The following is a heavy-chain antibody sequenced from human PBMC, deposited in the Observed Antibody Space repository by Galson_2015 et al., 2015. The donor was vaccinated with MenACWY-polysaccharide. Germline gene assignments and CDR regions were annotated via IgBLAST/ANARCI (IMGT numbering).Heavy chain of an antibody. J-gene: IGHJ4*02. CDR2: ISSSGDDK. V-gene: IGHV3-30*18. D-gene: IGHD1-26*01. Sequence: SLRLSCAASGFTFSTYAMHWVRQAPGQGLEWMATISSSGDDKYYADSVKGRFTISSDNSNNTLYLEMSSLRAGDTAIYYCVKNGYTGSSYGYLDSWGQGTLGTVSS. CDR1: GFTFSTYA. CDR3: VKNGYTGSSYGYLDS.